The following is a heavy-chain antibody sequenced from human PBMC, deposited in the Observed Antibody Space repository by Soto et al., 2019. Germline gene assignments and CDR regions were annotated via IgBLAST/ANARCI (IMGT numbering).Heavy chain of an antibody. D-gene: IGHD6-13*01. CDR1: GFTVSSNY. CDR2: IYSGGST. CDR3: ARDRGSSWYYFDY. J-gene: IGHJ4*02. V-gene: IGHV3-53*01. Sequence: GGSLRLSCAASGFTVSSNYMSWVRQAPGKGLEWVSVIYSGGSTYYADSVKGRFTISRDNSKNTLYLEMNSLRAEDTAVYYCARDRGSSWYYFDYWGQGTLVTVSS.